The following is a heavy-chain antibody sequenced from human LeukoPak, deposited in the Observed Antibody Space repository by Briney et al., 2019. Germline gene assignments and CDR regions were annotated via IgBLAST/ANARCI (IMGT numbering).Heavy chain of an antibody. CDR3: ARGGTYYPCIDY. D-gene: IGHD1-26*01. Sequence: ASVKVSCKASGYTFTSSYINWVRQAPGHGLEWMGWISAYNGKTSYSQKFQGRVTITTDSSTNTAYMDLTSLRPDDTAVYYCARGGTYYPCIDYWGQGTLVTVSS. V-gene: IGHV1-18*01. CDR1: GYTFTSSY. J-gene: IGHJ4*02. CDR2: ISAYNGKT.